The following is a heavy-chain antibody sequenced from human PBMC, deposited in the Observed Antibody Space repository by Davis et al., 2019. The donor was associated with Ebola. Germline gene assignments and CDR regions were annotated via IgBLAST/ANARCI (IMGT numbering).Heavy chain of an antibody. CDR3: ARVLPYYDILSGPYYSYGMDV. CDR1: GYTFTSYG. J-gene: IGHJ6*04. Sequence: AASVKVSCKASGYTFTSYGISWVRQAPGQGLEWMGWISAYNGSTSYAQKFQGRVTMTRDTSTSTVYMELSSLRSEDTAVYYCARVLPYYDILSGPYYSYGMDVWGKGTTVTVSS. V-gene: IGHV1-18*04. CDR2: ISAYNGST. D-gene: IGHD3-9*01.